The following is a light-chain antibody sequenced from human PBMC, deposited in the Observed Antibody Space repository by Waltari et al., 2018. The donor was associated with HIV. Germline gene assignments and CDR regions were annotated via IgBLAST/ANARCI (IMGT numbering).Light chain of an antibody. CDR2: MSS. Sequence: DVLLTQSPVSLAVTPGESASISCKSRQSLLHKNGKKYLDWYVKKPGQTPQLLMYMSSNLAAGVPVRFSGSGSGTEFTLKISRVEAEDVGLYYCMQALHTPFMFGHGTRLEI. CDR1: QSLLHKNGKKY. J-gene: IGKJ5*01. CDR3: MQALHTPFM. V-gene: IGKV2-28*01.